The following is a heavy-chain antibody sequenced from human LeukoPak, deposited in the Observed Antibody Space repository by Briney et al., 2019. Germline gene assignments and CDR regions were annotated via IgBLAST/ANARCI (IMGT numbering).Heavy chain of an antibody. Sequence: PGGSLRLSCAASGFTFSRYSMNWVRHAPGKGLEWVSYISSSSSTIYYADSVKGRFTISRDNAKNSLYLQMNSLRAEDTAVYYCARDEVYYYDSSGYRYTYFDYWGQGTLVTVSS. CDR2: ISSSSSTI. D-gene: IGHD3-22*01. V-gene: IGHV3-48*01. J-gene: IGHJ4*02. CDR3: ARDEVYYYDSSGYRYTYFDY. CDR1: GFTFSRYS.